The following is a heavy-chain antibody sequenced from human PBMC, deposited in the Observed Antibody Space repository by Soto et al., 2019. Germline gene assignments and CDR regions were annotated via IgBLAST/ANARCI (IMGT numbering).Heavy chain of an antibody. Sequence: EVQLVESGGGLVQPGGSLRLSFAASGFNFKTYSMNWVRQAPGKGLEWVSYISETSIAIYYRDSVKGRFTISRDNARNTLYLQMNSLRDEDTAVYYCATLQLGREEIFDSWGQGTLVTVSS. CDR3: ATLQLGREEIFDS. CDR1: GFNFKTYS. J-gene: IGHJ4*02. D-gene: IGHD1-1*01. V-gene: IGHV3-48*02. CDR2: ISETSIAI.